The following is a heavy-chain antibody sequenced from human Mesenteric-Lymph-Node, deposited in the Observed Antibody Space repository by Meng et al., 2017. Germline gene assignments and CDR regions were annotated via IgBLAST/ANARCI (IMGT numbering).Heavy chain of an antibody. CDR3: TGLSDPFDY. D-gene: IGHD2-21*02. V-gene: IGHV3-74*01. CDR1: VLTIRRHW. CDR2: INSDGRTT. Sequence: EVQLVESGGGFVQPGGSLRLSCAASVLTIRRHWMHWVRQAPGKGLVWVSRINSDGRTTNYADSVKGRFTIARDNAKNTLYLQMNSLRAEDTAVYFCTGLSDPFDYWGQGTLVTVSS. J-gene: IGHJ4*02.